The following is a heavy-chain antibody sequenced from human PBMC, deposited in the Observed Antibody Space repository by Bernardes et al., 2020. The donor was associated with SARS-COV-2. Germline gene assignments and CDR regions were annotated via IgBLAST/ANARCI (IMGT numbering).Heavy chain of an antibody. CDR3: ARDGVAAGMYFDS. Sequence: GGSPRLSCTASGFMFRSHWMGWVRQAPGKGLEWLANINQDGGEKYYVDSVKGRFTISRDNAKNSLFLQMNSLRAEDTAVYYCARDGVAAGMYFDSWGQGTLVTVSS. J-gene: IGHJ4*02. D-gene: IGHD6-13*01. CDR2: INQDGGEK. V-gene: IGHV3-7*05. CDR1: GFMFRSHW.